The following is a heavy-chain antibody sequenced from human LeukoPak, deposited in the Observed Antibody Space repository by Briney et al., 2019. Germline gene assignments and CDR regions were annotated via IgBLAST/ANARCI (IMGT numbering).Heavy chain of an antibody. V-gene: IGHV4-59*11. D-gene: IGHD4-17*01. CDR2: IYYSGST. CDR1: GGYISSHY. Sequence: SETLSLTCTVSGGYISSHYWSWIRQPPGQGPEWIGYIYYSGSTNYNPSLMSRVTISVDTSKNQFSLRLSSVTAADTAVYYCAREDPQTTVPEGMDVWGHGTTVIVSS. CDR3: AREDPQTTVPEGMDV. J-gene: IGHJ6*02.